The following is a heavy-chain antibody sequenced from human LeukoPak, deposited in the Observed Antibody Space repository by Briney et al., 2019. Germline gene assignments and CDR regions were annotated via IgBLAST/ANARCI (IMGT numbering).Heavy chain of an antibody. D-gene: IGHD3-16*02. Sequence: SETLSLTCTVSGGSMNSYYWSWLRQPPGKGLEWIGYIYYSGSTNYNPPLNSRVTISLDTSKNQFSLKLTSVTAADTALYYCAIGRSWESFFDYWGQGTLVTVSS. V-gene: IGHV4-59*01. CDR2: IYYSGST. CDR1: GGSMNSYY. J-gene: IGHJ4*02. CDR3: AIGRSWESFFDY.